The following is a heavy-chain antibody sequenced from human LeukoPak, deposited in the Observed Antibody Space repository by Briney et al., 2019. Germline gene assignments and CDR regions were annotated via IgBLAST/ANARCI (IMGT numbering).Heavy chain of an antibody. CDR2: IYPGDSDT. J-gene: IGHJ4*02. CDR1: GYSFTSYW. Sequence: GESLKISCKGSGYSFTSYWIGWVRQMPGKGLEWMGIIYPGDSDTRYSPSFQGQVTISADRSISTAYLQWSSLKASDTAMYYCARLGGRGYSGYDLVYWGQGTLVIVSS. V-gene: IGHV5-51*01. D-gene: IGHD5-12*01. CDR3: ARLGGRGYSGYDLVY.